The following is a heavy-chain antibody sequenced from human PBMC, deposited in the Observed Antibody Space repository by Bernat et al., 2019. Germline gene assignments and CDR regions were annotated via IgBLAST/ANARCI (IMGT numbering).Heavy chain of an antibody. J-gene: IGHJ3*02. Sequence: EVQLLESGGGLVQPGGSLRLSCAASGLTFSSYAMNWVRQAPGKGLAWVSGIGSSGGSTYYADSVKGRFTISRDNSKNTLYLQMNSLRAEDTAVYYCARDLMVQGVIWDAFDIWGQGTMVTVSS. CDR2: IGSSGGST. V-gene: IGHV3-23*01. CDR1: GLTFSSYA. CDR3: ARDLMVQGVIWDAFDI. D-gene: IGHD3-10*01.